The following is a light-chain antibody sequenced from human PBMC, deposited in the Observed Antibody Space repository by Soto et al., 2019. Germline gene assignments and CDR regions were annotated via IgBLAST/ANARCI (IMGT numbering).Light chain of an antibody. J-gene: IGKJ3*01. CDR2: AS. CDR1: QSVSDMY. V-gene: IGKV3-20*01. Sequence: EIVLTQSPGTLSLSPGERATLSCRASQSVSDMYLAWYQQKPGQAPRLLIYASTRATGIPDRFSGSGSGTDFTLTISRVVPEDLAVYFFQHYGTSPLFGPGPKVDIK. CDR3: QHYGTSPL.